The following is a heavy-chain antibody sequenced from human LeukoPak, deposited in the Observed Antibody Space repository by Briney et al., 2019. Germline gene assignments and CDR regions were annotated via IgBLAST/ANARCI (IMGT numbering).Heavy chain of an antibody. V-gene: IGHV3-23*01. CDR1: GFTFSSYA. CDR2: ISGSGGST. CDR3: AKCGYIVVVPAAIQEDY. Sequence: GGSLRLSCAASGFTFSSYAMSWVRQAPGKGLEWVSAISGSGGSTYYADSVKGRFTISRDNSKNTLYLQMNSLRAEDTAVYYCAKCGYIVVVPAAIQEDYWGQGTLVTVSS. J-gene: IGHJ4*02. D-gene: IGHD2-2*01.